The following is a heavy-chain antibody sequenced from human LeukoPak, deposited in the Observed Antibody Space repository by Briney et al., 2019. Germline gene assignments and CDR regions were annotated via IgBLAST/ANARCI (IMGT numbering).Heavy chain of an antibody. D-gene: IGHD6-13*01. V-gene: IGHV3-64*01. CDR2: ISSNGGST. CDR3: ARGSVESGYSSSWFHLGAFDI. CDR1: GFTFSSYG. Sequence: GGSLRLSCAASGFTFSSYGMHWVRQAPGKGLEYVSAISSNGGSTYYANSVKGRFTISRDNSKNTLYLQMGSLRAEDMAVYYCARGSVESGYSSSWFHLGAFDIWGQGTMVTVSS. J-gene: IGHJ3*02.